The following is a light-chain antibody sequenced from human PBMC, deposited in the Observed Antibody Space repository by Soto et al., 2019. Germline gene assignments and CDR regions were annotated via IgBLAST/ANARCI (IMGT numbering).Light chain of an antibody. Sequence: DIHMTQSPSTLSASXGDRATIPGRGSFSIRYWLAWFQQNPGXAPRLVXYEASRLERGGPPRISGSGSGTEFTLPISSRQPDDFATYYRQQYTNYPWTFGQGTKVDIK. CDR1: FSIRYW. CDR2: EAS. CDR3: QQYTNYPWT. V-gene: IGKV1-5*03. J-gene: IGKJ1*01.